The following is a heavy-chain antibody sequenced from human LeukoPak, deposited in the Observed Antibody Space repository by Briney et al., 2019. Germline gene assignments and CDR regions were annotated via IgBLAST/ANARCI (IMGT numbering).Heavy chain of an antibody. CDR2: IYYSGST. CDR1: GGSISRYY. V-gene: IGHV4-59*01. CDR3: ARTDNTAMALLLDY. D-gene: IGHD5-18*01. Sequence: SETLSLTCNVSGGSISRYYWSWIRQPPGKGLEWIGYIYYSGSTNYNPSLKSRVTISVDTSKNQFSLKLSSVTAADTAVYYCARTDNTAMALLLDYWGQGTLVTVSS. J-gene: IGHJ4*02.